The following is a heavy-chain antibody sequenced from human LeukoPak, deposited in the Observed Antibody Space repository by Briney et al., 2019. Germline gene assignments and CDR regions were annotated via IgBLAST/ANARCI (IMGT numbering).Heavy chain of an antibody. D-gene: IGHD2-21*02. CDR1: GVSISDSIVSHY. J-gene: IGHJ5*02. V-gene: IGHV4-61*01. Sequence: SETLSLTCSVSGVSISDSIVSHYWSWIRQPPGKGLEWIGYIYFNGRTNYSPSLKSRVTLSVDTSKNQFSMKLISVTAADTAVYYCARTARSRDWFDPWGQGSLVTVSS. CDR3: ARTARSRDWFDP. CDR2: IYFNGRT.